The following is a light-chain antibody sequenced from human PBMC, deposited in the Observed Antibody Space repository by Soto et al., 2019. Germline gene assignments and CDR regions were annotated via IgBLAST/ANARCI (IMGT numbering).Light chain of an antibody. Sequence: ETVMTQSPATLSVSPGERATLSCRASQSVSGKLAWYQYKAGQAPRLLIHGVSTRATGIPARFSGSGSETEFTLTISSLQSEDFAVYYCQQYNDWSPITFGQGTRLEMK. V-gene: IGKV3D-15*01. J-gene: IGKJ5*01. CDR3: QQYNDWSPIT. CDR1: QSVSGK. CDR2: GVS.